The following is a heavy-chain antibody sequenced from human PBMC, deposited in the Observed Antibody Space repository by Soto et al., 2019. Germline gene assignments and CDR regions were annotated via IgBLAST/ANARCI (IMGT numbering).Heavy chain of an antibody. D-gene: IGHD2-2*01. V-gene: IGHV1-69*01. CDR1: GGTFSSYA. CDR3: ARAGYWSSTSCYEGWFDP. Sequence: QVQLVQSGAEVKKPGSSVKVSCKASGGTFSSYAISWVRQAPGQGLEWMGGIIPIFGTANYAQKFQGRVTITADESTSTAYMELSRLRSEDTAVYYCARAGYWSSTSCYEGWFDPWGQGTLVTVSS. CDR2: IIPIFGTA. J-gene: IGHJ5*02.